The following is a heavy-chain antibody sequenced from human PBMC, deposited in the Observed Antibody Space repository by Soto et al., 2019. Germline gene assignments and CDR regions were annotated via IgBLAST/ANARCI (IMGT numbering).Heavy chain of an antibody. CDR3: ARAVSYTSGCIDC. Sequence: EVQVVESGGGLVQPGGSLRLSCAASGFIFSNYWMSWVRQAPGKWLEWVASIKEDGSERYYEESVKGRFTISRDIAKNSLYLQMNSLRAEDTAMSYCARAVSYTSGCIDCWGQGTLVTVS. V-gene: IGHV3-7*01. CDR2: IKEDGSER. D-gene: IGHD6-19*01. J-gene: IGHJ4*02. CDR1: GFIFSNYW.